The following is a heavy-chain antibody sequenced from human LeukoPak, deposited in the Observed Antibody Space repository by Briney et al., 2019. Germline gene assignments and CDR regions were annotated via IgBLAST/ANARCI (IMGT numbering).Heavy chain of an antibody. CDR3: ARDAPPSIVGATWPRGVY. CDR1: GFTVSSNY. D-gene: IGHD1-26*01. Sequence: PGGSLRLSCAASGFTVSSNYMSWVRQAPGKGLEWVSVIYRGGSTYYADSVKGRFTISRDNSKNTLYLQMNSLRAEDTAVYYCARDAPPSIVGATWPRGVYWGQGTLVTVSS. J-gene: IGHJ4*02. V-gene: IGHV3-53*01. CDR2: IYRGGST.